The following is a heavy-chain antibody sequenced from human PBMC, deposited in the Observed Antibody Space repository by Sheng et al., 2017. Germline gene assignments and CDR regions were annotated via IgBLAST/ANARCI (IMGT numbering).Heavy chain of an antibody. CDR3: ASTYYGSGSSTSGYYYMDV. V-gene: IGHV1-69*02. CDR2: IIPILGIA. Sequence: QVQLVQSGAEVKKPGSSVKVSCKASGGTFSSYTISWVRQAPGQGLEWMGRIIPILGIANYAQKFQGRVTITADKSTSTAYMELSSLRSEDTAVYYCASTYYGSGSSTSGYYYMDVWGKGTTVTVSS. CDR1: GGTFSSYT. D-gene: IGHD3-10*01. J-gene: IGHJ6*03.